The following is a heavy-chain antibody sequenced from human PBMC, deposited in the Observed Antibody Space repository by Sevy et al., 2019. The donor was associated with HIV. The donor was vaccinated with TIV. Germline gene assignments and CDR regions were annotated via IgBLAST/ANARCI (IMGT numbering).Heavy chain of an antibody. CDR1: GFNVSSNY. V-gene: IGHV3-53*01. D-gene: IGHD3-22*01. J-gene: IGHJ4*02. CDR3: ARGYSSGYFDY. CDR2: IDSGGST. Sequence: GGSLRLSCAAPGFNVSSNYTTWVRQAPGKGLEWVSVIDSGGSTYYADSVKGRFTVSRDNPRNTLYLQMNSLRVEDTAVYYCARGYSSGYFDYWGQGTLVTVSS.